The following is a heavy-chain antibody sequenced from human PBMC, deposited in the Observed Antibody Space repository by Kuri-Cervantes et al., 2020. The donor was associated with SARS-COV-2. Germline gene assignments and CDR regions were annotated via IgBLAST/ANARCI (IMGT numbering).Heavy chain of an antibody. CDR1: GYTFTSYD. CDR2: MNTNSGNT. Sequence: ASVKVSCKASGYTFTSYDINWVRQATGQGLEWMGWMNTNSGNTGYAQKFQGRVTITRDTSASTAYMELSSLRSEDTAVYYCAIAQPGYCCGGSCRRAYCGCDCYLFDYWGQGTLVTVSS. J-gene: IGHJ4*02. V-gene: IGHV1-8*01. D-gene: IGHD2-21*02. CDR3: AIAQPGYCCGGSCRRAYCGCDCYLFDY.